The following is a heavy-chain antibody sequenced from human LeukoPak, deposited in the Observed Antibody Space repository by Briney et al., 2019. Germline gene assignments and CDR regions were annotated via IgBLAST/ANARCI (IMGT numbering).Heavy chain of an antibody. V-gene: IGHV4-39*07. CDR3: ARSYYGSGRYGPQFDY. J-gene: IGHJ4*02. CDR2: MYYSGST. D-gene: IGHD3-10*01. Sequence: PSETLSLTCTVSGGSISSRGYYWGWIRQSPGKGLEWIGSMYYSGSTYYNPSLKSRVTISVDTSKNQFSLKLSSVTAADTAVYYCARSYYGSGRYGPQFDYWGQGTLVTVSS. CDR1: GGSISSRGYY.